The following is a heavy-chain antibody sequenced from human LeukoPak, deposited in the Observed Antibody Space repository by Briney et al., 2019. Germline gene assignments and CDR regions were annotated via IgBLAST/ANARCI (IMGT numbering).Heavy chain of an antibody. CDR2: MNPNSGNT. Sequence: ASVKVSCKASGYTFTSYDTNWVRQATGQGLEWMGWMNPNSGNTGYAQKFQGRVTMTRNTSISTAYMELSSLRSEDTAVYYCARGLTRGNSGSYRVWGQGTLVTVSS. CDR1: GYTFTSYD. V-gene: IGHV1-8*01. D-gene: IGHD1-26*01. J-gene: IGHJ4*02. CDR3: ARGLTRGNSGSYRV.